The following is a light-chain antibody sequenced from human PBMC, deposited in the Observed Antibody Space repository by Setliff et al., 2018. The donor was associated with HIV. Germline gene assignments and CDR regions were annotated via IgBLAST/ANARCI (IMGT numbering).Light chain of an antibody. J-gene: IGLJ1*01. Sequence: LAQPPSASGSPGQSLTISCTGSSSDVGGYNYVSWYQQHPGKAPKLMIYEVTKRPSGVPDRFSGSKSGNTASLTISGLQAEDESDYYCFSYAGSNNFVFGTGTKVTVL. CDR3: FSYAGSNNFV. V-gene: IGLV2-8*01. CDR1: SSDVGGYNY. CDR2: EVT.